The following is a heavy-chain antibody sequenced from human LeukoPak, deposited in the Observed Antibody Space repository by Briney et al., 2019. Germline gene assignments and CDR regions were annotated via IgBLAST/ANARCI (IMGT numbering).Heavy chain of an antibody. Sequence: ASVKVSCKASGYTFTSYGISWVRQAPGQGLEWMGWISAYNGNTNYAQKLQGRVTMTTDTSTSTACMELRSLRSDDTAVYYCARVRGYCSSTSCYYYYGMDVWGQGTTVTVSS. D-gene: IGHD2-2*01. V-gene: IGHV1-18*01. J-gene: IGHJ6*02. CDR3: ARVRGYCSSTSCYYYYGMDV. CDR1: GYTFTSYG. CDR2: ISAYNGNT.